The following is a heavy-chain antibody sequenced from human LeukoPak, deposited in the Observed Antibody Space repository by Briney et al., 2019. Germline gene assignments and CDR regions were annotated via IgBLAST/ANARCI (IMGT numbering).Heavy chain of an antibody. Sequence: PGGSLRLPCAASGFTFSSYAMSWVRQAPGKGLEWVSGFSVSDGITYYADSVKGRFTIDRDNSKNTVYLQMNSLRADDTALYFCARQESRNYYYEGLDYWGQGTLVTVSS. D-gene: IGHD3-22*01. J-gene: IGHJ4*02. CDR2: FSVSDGIT. V-gene: IGHV3-23*01. CDR3: ARQESRNYYYEGLDY. CDR1: GFTFSSYA.